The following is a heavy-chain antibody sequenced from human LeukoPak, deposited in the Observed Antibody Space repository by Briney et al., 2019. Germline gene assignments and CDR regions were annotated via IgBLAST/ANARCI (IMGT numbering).Heavy chain of an antibody. CDR2: IYYSGST. D-gene: IGHD3-22*01. CDR1: GGSISSSSYY. Sequence: SETLSLTCTVSGGSISSSSYYWGWIRQPPGKGLEWIGSIYYSGSTYYNPSLKSRVTISVDTSKNQFSLKLSSVTAADTAVYYCARRHYYDSSSYYYYWGQGTLVTVSS. J-gene: IGHJ4*02. CDR3: ARRHYYDSSSYYYY. V-gene: IGHV4-39*01.